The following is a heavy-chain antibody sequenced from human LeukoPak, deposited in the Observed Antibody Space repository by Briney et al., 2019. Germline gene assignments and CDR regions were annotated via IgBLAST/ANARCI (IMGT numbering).Heavy chain of an antibody. CDR2: INPSGGST. Sequence: ASVKVSCKASGYTFTSYYMHWVRQAPGQGLEWMGIINPSGGSTSFAQKFQGRVTMTRDMSTSTVYMELSSLRSEDTAVYYCAIARGYYMDVWGKGTTVTVSS. CDR3: AIARGYYMDV. J-gene: IGHJ6*03. CDR1: GYTFTSYY. V-gene: IGHV1-46*01.